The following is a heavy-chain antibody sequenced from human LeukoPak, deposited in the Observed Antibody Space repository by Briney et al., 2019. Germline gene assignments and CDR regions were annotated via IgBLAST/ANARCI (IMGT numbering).Heavy chain of an antibody. V-gene: IGHV1-2*02. D-gene: IGHD4-11*01. CDR2: INPNNGGT. Sequence: SVKVSCKASGYTFTGYYMHWVRQSPGQGLEWMGWINPNNGGTNYAQKFQGSVTMTRDTPISTAYMDLSRLRSDDTAVYYCVQFELDYWGQGTLVTVSS. CDR1: GYTFTGYY. CDR3: VQFELDY. J-gene: IGHJ4*02.